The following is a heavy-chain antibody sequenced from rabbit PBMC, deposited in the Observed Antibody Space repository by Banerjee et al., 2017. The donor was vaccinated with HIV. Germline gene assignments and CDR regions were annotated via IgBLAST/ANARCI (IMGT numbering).Heavy chain of an antibody. CDR2: IYTGSGTT. D-gene: IGHD7-1*01. V-gene: IGHV1S40*01. CDR3: ARDLTGVTGWNFNL. CDR1: GFSFSSSYY. Sequence: QSLEESGGDLVKPGASLTLTCTASGFSFSSSYYMCWVRQAPGKGLEWIGCIYTGSGTTYYASWAKGRFTISTTSSTTVTLQMTSLTAADTATYFCARDLTGVTGWNFNLWGPGTLVTVS. J-gene: IGHJ4*01.